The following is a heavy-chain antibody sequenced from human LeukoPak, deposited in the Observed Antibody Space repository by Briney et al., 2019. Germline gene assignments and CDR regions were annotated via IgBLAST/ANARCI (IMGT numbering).Heavy chain of an antibody. V-gene: IGHV4-59*08. CDR2: IYYSGST. Sequence: EASETLSLTCTVSGGSISSYYWSWLRQPPGKGLEGRGYIYYSGSTNYKPSLKSRVTISVDTSKNQFSLKLSSVTAADTAVYYCARQGALWLRFDYWGQGGLVTVSS. D-gene: IGHD5-12*01. CDR3: ARQGALWLRFDY. CDR1: GGSISSYY. J-gene: IGHJ4*02.